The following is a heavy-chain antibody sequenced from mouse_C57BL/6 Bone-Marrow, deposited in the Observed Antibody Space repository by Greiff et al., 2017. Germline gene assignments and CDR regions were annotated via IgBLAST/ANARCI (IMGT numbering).Heavy chain of an antibody. V-gene: IGHV7-3*01. CDR1: GFTFTDYY. D-gene: IGHD3-3*01. CDR3: ARGDYYVDY. J-gene: IGHJ2*01. Sequence: EVKVVESGGGLVQPGGSLSLSCAASGFTFTDYYMSWVRQPPGKALEWLGFIRNKANGYTTEYSASVKGRFTISRGNSQSILYLQMNALRAEGSATYYCARGDYYVDYWGQGTTLTVSS. CDR2: IRNKANGYTT.